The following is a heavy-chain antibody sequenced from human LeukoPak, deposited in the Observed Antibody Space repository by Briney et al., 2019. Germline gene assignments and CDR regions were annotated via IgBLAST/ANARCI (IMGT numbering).Heavy chain of an antibody. V-gene: IGHV4-39*01. CDR2: IYYSGST. D-gene: IGHD6-13*01. J-gene: IGHJ5*02. Sequence: SETLSLTCTVSGGSISSSSYYWGWIRQPPGKGLEWIGSIYYSGSTYYNPSLKSRVTISVDTSKNRFSLKLSSVTAADTAVYYCAGYSSSWPRSPYNWFDPWGQGTLVTVSS. CDR1: GGSISSSSYY. CDR3: AGYSSSWPRSPYNWFDP.